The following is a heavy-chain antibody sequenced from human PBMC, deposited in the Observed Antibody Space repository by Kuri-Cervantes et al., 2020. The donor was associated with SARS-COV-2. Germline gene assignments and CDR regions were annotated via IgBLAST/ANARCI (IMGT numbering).Heavy chain of an antibody. J-gene: IGHJ4*02. V-gene: IGHV3-9*01. CDR2: FSLKSGSV. CDR1: GFSIQNHG. D-gene: IGHD3-3*01. Sequence: SLKISCAASGFSIQNHGIHWVRQAPGKGLEWVSTFSLKSGSVGYADSVKGRFTISRDNSKNSLYLETNSLRPEDTAVYYCAKVETASLDCWGQGTLVTVSS. CDR3: AKVETASLDC.